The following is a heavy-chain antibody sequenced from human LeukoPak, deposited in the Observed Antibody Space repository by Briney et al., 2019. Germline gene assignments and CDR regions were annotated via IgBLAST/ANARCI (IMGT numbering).Heavy chain of an antibody. D-gene: IGHD2-8*01. CDR2: INPEETTT. CDR3: TRDTYGEQDY. CDR1: GFTFSRFW. J-gene: IGHJ4*02. V-gene: IGHV3-74*03. Sequence: TGGSLRLSCAASGFTFSRFWMHWVRQAPGKGLEWVSRINPEETTTTYADSVKGRFTISRDNARNTLYLRMHSLRAEDTALYYCTRDTYGEQDYWGQGTLVTVSS.